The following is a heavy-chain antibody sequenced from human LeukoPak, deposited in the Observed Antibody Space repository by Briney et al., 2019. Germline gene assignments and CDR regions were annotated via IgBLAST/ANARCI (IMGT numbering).Heavy chain of an antibody. CDR3: AKEFNRGLPDY. Sequence: GGSLRLSCAASGFTFSTYGMHWVRQAPGKGLEWVAVVSYDGSNEYYADSVKGRFTISRDNSKNTLYLQMSSLRAEDTAVYYCAKEFNRGLPDYWGQGTLVTVPS. D-gene: IGHD2-21*01. CDR2: VSYDGSNE. J-gene: IGHJ4*02. CDR1: GFTFSTYG. V-gene: IGHV3-30*18.